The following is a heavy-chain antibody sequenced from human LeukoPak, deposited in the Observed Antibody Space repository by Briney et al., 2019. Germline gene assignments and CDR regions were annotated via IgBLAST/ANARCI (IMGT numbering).Heavy chain of an antibody. Sequence: SRTLSLTCAISGDSVSSNSAAWNWIRQSPSRGLEWLGRTYYRSKWYNDYAVSVKSRITINPDTSKNQFSLQLNSVTPEDTAVYYCARDDFNYDYVWGSYRYTRGAFDIWGQGTMVTVSS. V-gene: IGHV6-1*01. CDR2: TYYRSKWYN. J-gene: IGHJ3*02. D-gene: IGHD3-16*02. CDR3: ARDDFNYDYVWGSYRYTRGAFDI. CDR1: GDSVSSNSAA.